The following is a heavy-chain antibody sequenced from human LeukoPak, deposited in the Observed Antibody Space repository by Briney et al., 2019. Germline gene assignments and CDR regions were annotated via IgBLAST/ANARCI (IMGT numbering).Heavy chain of an antibody. J-gene: IGHJ3*02. V-gene: IGHV4-59*01. CDR1: GGSISSYY. D-gene: IGHD3-9*01. CDR3: ARVRYYDILTGYLHDAFGI. CDR2: IYYSGST. Sequence: SETLSLTCTVSGGSISSYYWSWIRQPPGKGLEWIGYIYYSGSTNYNPSLKSRVTISVDTSKNQFSLKLSSVTAADTAVYYCARVRYYDILTGYLHDAFGIWGQGTMVTVSS.